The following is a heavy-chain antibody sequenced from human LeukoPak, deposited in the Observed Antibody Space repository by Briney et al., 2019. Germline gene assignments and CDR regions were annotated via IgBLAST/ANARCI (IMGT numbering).Heavy chain of an antibody. V-gene: IGHV4-34*01. CDR3: ARYYGDYNYYYYGMDV. Sequence: PSETLSLTCAVYGGSLSGYYWSWIRQPPGKGLEWIGEINHSGSTNYNPSLKSRVTISVDTSKNQFSLKLSSVTAADTAVYYCARYYGDYNYYYYGMDVWGQGTTVTVSS. J-gene: IGHJ6*02. D-gene: IGHD4-17*01. CDR2: INHSGST. CDR1: GGSLSGYY.